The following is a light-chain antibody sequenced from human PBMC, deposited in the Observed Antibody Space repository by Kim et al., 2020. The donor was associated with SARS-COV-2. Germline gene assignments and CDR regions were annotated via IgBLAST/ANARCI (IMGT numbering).Light chain of an antibody. CDR3: SSHAGSNNVI. Sequence: QSALTQPASVSGSPGQSITISCTGANSYIVDSDLVAWYQQHPGKAPKLVISEGTKRPSGVSNRFSGSKSGNTASLTISGLQPEDEADYYCSSHAGSNNVIFAGGTKLTVL. CDR1: NSYIVDSDL. V-gene: IGLV2-23*01. CDR2: EGT. J-gene: IGLJ2*01.